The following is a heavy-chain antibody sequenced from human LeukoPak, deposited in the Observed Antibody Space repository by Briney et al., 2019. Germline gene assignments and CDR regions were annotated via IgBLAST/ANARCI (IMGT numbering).Heavy chain of an antibody. Sequence: SGGSLRLSCAASGFTFSSYAMSWVRQAPGKGLEWVSAISGSGGSTYYADSVKGRFTISRDNSKNTLYLQMNSLRAEDTAVYYCAKDPLLAMYYDFWSGYFTNWFDPWGQGTLVTVSS. CDR2: ISGSGGST. D-gene: IGHD3-3*01. J-gene: IGHJ5*02. V-gene: IGHV3-23*01. CDR1: GFTFSSYA. CDR3: AKDPLLAMYYDFWSGYFTNWFDP.